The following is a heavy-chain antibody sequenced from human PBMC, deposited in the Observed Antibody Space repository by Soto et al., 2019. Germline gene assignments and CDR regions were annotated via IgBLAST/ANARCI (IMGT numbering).Heavy chain of an antibody. CDR2: IYYRGST. J-gene: IGHJ5*02. V-gene: IGHV4-31*03. D-gene: IGHD5-18*01. CDR1: GGSISSGGYY. Sequence: KPSETLSLTCTVSGGSISSGGYYWSWIRQHPGKGLEWIGYIYYRGSTYYNPSLKSRVTISVDTSKNQFSLKLSSVTAADTAVYYCARGRRGYSYGLFDPWGQGTLVTVSS. CDR3: ARGRRGYSYGLFDP.